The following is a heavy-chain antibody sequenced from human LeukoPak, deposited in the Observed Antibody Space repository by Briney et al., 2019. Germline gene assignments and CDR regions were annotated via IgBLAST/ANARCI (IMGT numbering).Heavy chain of an antibody. D-gene: IGHD7-27*01. CDR1: GGTFSDHS. J-gene: IGHJ6*03. CDR3: ARRLGTKNYYKYYMDV. CDR2: IDDGGTT. V-gene: IGHV4-34*01. Sequence: SETLSLTCAVYGGTFSDHSWSWIRQPPGKGLEWIGEIDDGGTTNQNPSLKSRVTILLDTSKNQFSLKVRSVTAADTAVYFCARRLGTKNYYKYYMDVWGKGTTVTVSS.